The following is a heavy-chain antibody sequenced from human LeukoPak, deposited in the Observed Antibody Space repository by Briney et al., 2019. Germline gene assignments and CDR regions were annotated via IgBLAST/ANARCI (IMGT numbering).Heavy chain of an antibody. CDR1: GFTFSSYA. CDR3: ARDSILDY. J-gene: IGHJ4*02. CDR2: ISYDRSSK. Sequence: PGRSLRLSCAASGFTFSSYAMHWVRQAPGKGLEWVAVISYDRSSKYYADSVKGRFTISRDNSKDTLYLQMNSLRAEDTAVYYCARDSILDYWGQGTLVTVSS. V-gene: IGHV3-30*01.